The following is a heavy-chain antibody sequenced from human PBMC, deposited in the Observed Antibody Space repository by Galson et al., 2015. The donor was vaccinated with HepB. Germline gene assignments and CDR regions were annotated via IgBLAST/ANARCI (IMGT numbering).Heavy chain of an antibody. CDR3: ASHMADWGFNRYFDL. CDR2: ISSSGATT. J-gene: IGHJ2*01. Sequence: SLRLSCAASGLTFHGYGMNWVRQAPGKGPEWVSYISSSGATTYYADSVKGRFTISRDNAKNSLYLQMVSLRDDDTAVYYCASHMADWGFNRYFDLWGRGTLVTVSS. V-gene: IGHV3-48*02. D-gene: IGHD7-27*01. CDR1: GLTFHGYG.